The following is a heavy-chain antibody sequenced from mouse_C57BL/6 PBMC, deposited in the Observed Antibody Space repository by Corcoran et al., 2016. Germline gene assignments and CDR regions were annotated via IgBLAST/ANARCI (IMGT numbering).Heavy chain of an antibody. CDR1: GYTFTDYY. V-gene: IGHV1-75*01. D-gene: IGHD1-1*01. J-gene: IGHJ2*01. CDR3: ASPLIYYYGSSYFDY. CDR2: IFPGSGST. Sequence: QVQLQQSGPELVKPGASVKISCKASGYTFTDYYINWVKQRPGRGLEWIGWIFPGSGSTYYNEKFKGKATLTVDKSSSTAYMLLSSLTSEDSAVYFCASPLIYYYGSSYFDYWGQGTTLTVSS.